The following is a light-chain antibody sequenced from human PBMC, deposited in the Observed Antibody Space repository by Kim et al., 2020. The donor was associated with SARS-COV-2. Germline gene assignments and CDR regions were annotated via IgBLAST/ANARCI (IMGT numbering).Light chain of an antibody. CDR2: RST. CDR3: ASWDDGLCAWL. CDR1: ISNIGSNS. Sequence: GQRVDVSCSRNISNIGSNSVYWYMQLPGAAPKLLLYRSTQRPSGVPDRFSGSKSGSSASLAITGLRYEDEAHYYCASWDDGLCAWLFGGGTQLTVL. J-gene: IGLJ3*02. V-gene: IGLV1-47*01.